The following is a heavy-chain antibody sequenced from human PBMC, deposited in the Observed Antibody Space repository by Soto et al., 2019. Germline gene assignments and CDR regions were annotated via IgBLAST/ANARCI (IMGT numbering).Heavy chain of an antibody. V-gene: IGHV1-18*01. J-gene: IGHJ4*02. CDR3: ARGGYCSGGSCYSLGGRVDY. Sequence: QVQLVQSGAEVKKPGASVKVSCKASGYTFTSYGISWVRQAPGQRLEWMGWISAYNGNTNYAQKLQGRVTMTTDKSTSTAYMELSSLRSDDTAVYYCARGGYCSGGSCYSLGGRVDYWGQRSLVTVSS. CDR1: GYTFTSYG. CDR2: ISAYNGNT. D-gene: IGHD2-15*01.